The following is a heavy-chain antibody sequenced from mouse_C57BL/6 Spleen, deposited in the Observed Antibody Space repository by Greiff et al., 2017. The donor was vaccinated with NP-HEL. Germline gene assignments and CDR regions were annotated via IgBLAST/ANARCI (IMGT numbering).Heavy chain of an antibody. CDR2: IYPGDGDT. J-gene: IGHJ2*01. CDR3: ARLCTTVVPDY. V-gene: IGHV1-80*01. Sequence: VKLVESGAELVKPGASVKISCKASGYAFSSYWMNWVKQRPGKGLEWIGQIYPGDGDTNYNGKFKGKATLTADKSSSTAYMQLSSLTSEDSAVYFCARLCTTVVPDYWGQGTTLTVSS. CDR1: GYAFSSYW. D-gene: IGHD1-1*01.